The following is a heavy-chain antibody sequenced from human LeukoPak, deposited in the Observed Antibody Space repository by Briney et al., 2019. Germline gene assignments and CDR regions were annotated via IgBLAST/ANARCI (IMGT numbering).Heavy chain of an antibody. CDR2: IYYSGST. V-gene: IGHV4-59*08. CDR3: ARVPNYDFWSGYYYFNY. Sequence: PSETLSLTCTVSGGSISSYYWSWIRQPPGKGLEWIGYIYYSGSTNYNPSLKSRVTISVDTSKNQFSLKLSSVTAADTAVYYCARVPNYDFWSGYYYFNYWGQGTLVTVSS. J-gene: IGHJ4*02. CDR1: GGSISSYY. D-gene: IGHD3-3*01.